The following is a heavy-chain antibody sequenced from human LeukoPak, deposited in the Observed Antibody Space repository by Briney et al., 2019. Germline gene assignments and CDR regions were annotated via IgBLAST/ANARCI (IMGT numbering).Heavy chain of an antibody. Sequence: PGGSLRLSCAASGFTFSSYWMHWVRQAPGKGPVWVSRINSDGSSTSYADSVKGRFTISRDNAKNTLYLQMNSLRAKDTALYYCARAHYGDFYNWFDPWGQGTLVTVSS. CDR3: ARAHYGDFYNWFDP. D-gene: IGHD4-17*01. J-gene: IGHJ5*02. V-gene: IGHV3-74*01. CDR1: GFTFSSYW. CDR2: INSDGSST.